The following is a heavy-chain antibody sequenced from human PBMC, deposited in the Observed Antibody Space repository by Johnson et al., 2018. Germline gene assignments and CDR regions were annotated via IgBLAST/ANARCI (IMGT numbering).Heavy chain of an antibody. D-gene: IGHD1-1*01. Sequence: QVQLVQSGGGVVQPGRSLRLSCTASGFIFSDYGMHWVRQTPGKGLEWVAVVWYDGGLKYNADSVQGRFTISRDNSKNRMYLQMNSLRVDDTGVYYCARGYSNRDFYYFDYRGQGILVTVSS. CDR3: ARGYSNRDFYYFDY. CDR1: GFIFSDYG. V-gene: IGHV3-33*01. J-gene: IGHJ4*02. CDR2: VWYDGGLK.